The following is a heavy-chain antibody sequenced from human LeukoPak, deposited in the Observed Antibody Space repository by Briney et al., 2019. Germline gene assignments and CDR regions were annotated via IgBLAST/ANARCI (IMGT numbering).Heavy chain of an antibody. CDR3: ARDYMDV. CDR2: IYADGST. Sequence: GGSLRLSCAASGFTLSSYWMHWVRQVPGKGLVWVSVIYADGSTYYADSVKGRFSISRDNSKNTLSLQMNSLRAEDTAVYYCARDYMDVWGKGTTVTVSS. CDR1: GFTLSSYW. J-gene: IGHJ6*03. V-gene: IGHV3-53*01.